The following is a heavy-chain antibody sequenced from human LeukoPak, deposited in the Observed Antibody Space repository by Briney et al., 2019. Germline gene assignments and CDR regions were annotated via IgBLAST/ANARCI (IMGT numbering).Heavy chain of an antibody. CDR1: GSTFSTFI. V-gene: IGHV3-48*03. D-gene: IGHD3-16*01. CDR3: ARDLVSGAYTFDI. CDR2: MSSSGATI. J-gene: IGHJ3*02. Sequence: GGSLRLSCAASGSTFSTFITYDFNWVRQAPGKGLEWVSYMSSSGATIYYADSVKGRFTVFRDNAKNSLYLQMNSLRAEDTAIYYCARDLVSGAYTFDIWGQGTMVTVSS.